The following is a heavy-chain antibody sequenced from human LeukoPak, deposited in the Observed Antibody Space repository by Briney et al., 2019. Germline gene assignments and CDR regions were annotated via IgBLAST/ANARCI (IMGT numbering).Heavy chain of an antibody. V-gene: IGHV4-34*01. D-gene: IGHD6-19*01. CDR1: GGSFSGYY. Sequence: SETLSLTCAVYGGSFSGYYWSWIRRPPGKGLEWIGEINHSGSTNYNPSLKSRVTISVDTSKNQFSLKLGSVTAADTAVYYCARGPEAVAGDLDYWGQGTLVTVSS. J-gene: IGHJ4*02. CDR2: INHSGST. CDR3: ARGPEAVAGDLDY.